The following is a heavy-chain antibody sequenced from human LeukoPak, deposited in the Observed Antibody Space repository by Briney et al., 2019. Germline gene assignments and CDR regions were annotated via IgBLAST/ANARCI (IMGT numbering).Heavy chain of an antibody. Sequence: SETLSLTCTVTGGSISNYFWSWIRQPPGKGLEWIGYIYYSGSTNYNPSLKSRVTISGDTSKNQFSLRLSSVTAADTAVYYCARGGDPQYYYFGMDVWGQGTTVTVSS. J-gene: IGHJ6*02. D-gene: IGHD2-21*02. CDR1: GGSISNYF. CDR3: ARGGDPQYYYFGMDV. CDR2: IYYSGST. V-gene: IGHV4-59*01.